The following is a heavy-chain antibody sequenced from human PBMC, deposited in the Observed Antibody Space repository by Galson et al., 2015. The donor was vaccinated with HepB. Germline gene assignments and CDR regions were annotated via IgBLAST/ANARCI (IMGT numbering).Heavy chain of an antibody. CDR3: AKMERGPTNYDSSGYQLDY. Sequence: SLRLSCAASGFTFSSYGMHWVRQAPGKGLEWVAVISYDGSNKYYADSVKGRFTISRDNSKNTLYLQMNSLRAEDTAVYYCAKMERGPTNYDSSGYQLDYWGQGTLVTVSS. CDR2: ISYDGSNK. V-gene: IGHV3-30*18. CDR1: GFTFSSYG. J-gene: IGHJ4*02. D-gene: IGHD3-22*01.